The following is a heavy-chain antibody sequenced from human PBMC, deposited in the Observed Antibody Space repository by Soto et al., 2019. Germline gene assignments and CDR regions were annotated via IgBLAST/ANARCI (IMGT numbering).Heavy chain of an antibody. CDR1: GGTFSSYA. Sequence: QVQLVQSGAEVKKPGSSVKVSCKASGGTFSSYAISWVRQAPGQGLEWMGGIIPIFGTANYAQKFQGRVTITADESTSTAYLELSRLRSEDTAVYYCARGKALYYYDSSGYYSFDYWGQGTLVTVSS. CDR2: IIPIFGTA. V-gene: IGHV1-69*12. CDR3: ARGKALYYYDSSGYYSFDY. J-gene: IGHJ4*02. D-gene: IGHD3-22*01.